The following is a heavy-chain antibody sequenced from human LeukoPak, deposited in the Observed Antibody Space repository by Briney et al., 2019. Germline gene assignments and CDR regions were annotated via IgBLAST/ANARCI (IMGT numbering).Heavy chain of an antibody. V-gene: IGHV4-38-2*01. D-gene: IGHD7-27*01. Sequence: SETLSLTCAVSGYSISSGYYWGWIRQPPGKGLEWIGSIYHRGSTYYNPSLKSRVTISVDTSKNQFSLKLSSVTAADTAVYYCARRSVSWGAFDIWGQGTMVTVSS. J-gene: IGHJ3*02. CDR1: GYSISSGYY. CDR3: ARRSVSWGAFDI. CDR2: IYHRGST.